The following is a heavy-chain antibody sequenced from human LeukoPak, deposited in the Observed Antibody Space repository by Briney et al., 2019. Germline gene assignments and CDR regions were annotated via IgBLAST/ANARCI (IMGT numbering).Heavy chain of an antibody. V-gene: IGHV1-46*01. Sequence: GASVKVSCKASGYTFTSYYMHWVRQAPGQGLEWMGIINPSGGSTSYAQKFQGRVTMTRDTSTSTVYMELSSLRSEDTAVYYCARDGLVPAAKNWFDPWGQGTLVTVSS. CDR1: GYTFTSYY. CDR2: INPSGGST. J-gene: IGHJ5*02. D-gene: IGHD2-2*01. CDR3: ARDGLVPAAKNWFDP.